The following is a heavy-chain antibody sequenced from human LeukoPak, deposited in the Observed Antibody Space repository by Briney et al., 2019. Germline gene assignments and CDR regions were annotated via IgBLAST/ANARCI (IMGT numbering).Heavy chain of an antibody. J-gene: IGHJ4*02. D-gene: IGHD6-19*01. CDR3: ARVDRGQWLVRGVFDY. CDR2: INWNGGST. Sequence: GGSLRLSCVASGFTFDDYGMTWVRHAPGKGLEWVSGINWNGGSTGYADSVKGRFTISRDNAKNSLYLQMNSLRAEDTAFYYCARVDRGQWLVRGVFDYWGQGTLVTVSS. CDR1: GFTFDDYG. V-gene: IGHV3-20*04.